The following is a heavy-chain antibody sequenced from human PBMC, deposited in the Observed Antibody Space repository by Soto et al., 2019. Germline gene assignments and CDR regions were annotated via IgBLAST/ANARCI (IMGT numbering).Heavy chain of an antibody. CDR1: DGSISHFY. CDR2: IYYSGST. CDR3: ARQSNYSDSSSYYRFYFDY. Sequence: SETLSLTCTVTDGSISHFYWSWIRQPPGKGLEWIGYIYYSGSTNYNPSLKNRVTISVDTSKNQFSLRLSSVTAADTAVYYCARQSNYSDSSSYYRFYFDYCRRGTMGAVAS. J-gene: IGHJ4*02. V-gene: IGHV4-59*01. D-gene: IGHD3-22*01.